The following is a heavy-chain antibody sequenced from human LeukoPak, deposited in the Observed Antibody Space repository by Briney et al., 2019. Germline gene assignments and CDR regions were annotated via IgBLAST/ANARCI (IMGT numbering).Heavy chain of an antibody. V-gene: IGHV3-49*03. CDR1: GFTFEDYF. D-gene: IGHD3-22*01. CDR2: IRSKLNGGTP. J-gene: IGHJ3*02. CDR3: AREAITMIVVPSDAFDI. Sequence: GGSLRRSCTTSGFTFEDYFLTWFRQAPGKGLECVGFIRSKLNGGTPNYAASVRGRFTISRDDSRSIAYLQMNSLRAEDTAVYYCAREAITMIVVPSDAFDIWGQGTMVTVSS.